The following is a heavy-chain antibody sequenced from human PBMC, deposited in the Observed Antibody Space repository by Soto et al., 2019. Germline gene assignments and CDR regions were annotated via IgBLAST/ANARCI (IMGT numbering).Heavy chain of an antibody. J-gene: IGHJ4*02. V-gene: IGHV4-59*01. CDR2: IYSSGSA. D-gene: IGHD5-18*01. CDR3: ARDHPHSYGIYYFDY. Sequence: SETLSLTCTVSGGSISNYYWSWIRQPPGKGLEWIGYIYSSGSANYNPSLKSRVTISADTSKNQVSLKLTSVTAADTAVYYCARDHPHSYGIYYFDYWGQGTLVTVSS. CDR1: GGSISNYY.